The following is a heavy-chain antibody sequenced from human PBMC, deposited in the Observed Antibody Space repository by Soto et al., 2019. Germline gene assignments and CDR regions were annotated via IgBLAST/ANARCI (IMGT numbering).Heavy chain of an antibody. Sequence: EVQLVESGGGLVQPGGSLRLSCAASGFTFSSYSMNWVRQAPGKGLEWVSYISSSSSTIYYADSVKGRFTTSSDNAKNSLDLQTNSLRAEDTAVYYGARDRPGYSYGLDYWGQGTLVTVSS. CDR2: ISSSSSTI. CDR1: GFTFSSYS. D-gene: IGHD5-18*01. V-gene: IGHV3-48*01. J-gene: IGHJ4*02. CDR3: ARDRPGYSYGLDY.